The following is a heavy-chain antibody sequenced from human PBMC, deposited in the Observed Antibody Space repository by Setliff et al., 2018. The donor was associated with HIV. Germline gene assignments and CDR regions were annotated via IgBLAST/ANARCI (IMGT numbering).Heavy chain of an antibody. CDR1: GFTFSSHA. CDR2: ISSSGGST. J-gene: IGHJ4*02. CDR3: VKAPLGYCSSATCYQFDY. D-gene: IGHD2-2*01. V-gene: IGHV3-23*01. Sequence: HPGGSLRLSCAASGFTFSSHALNWVRRAPGKGLEWVSVISSSGGSTHYADSVKGRFTISRDNSRNILYLQMNSLRAEDTAIYYCVKAPLGYCSSATCYQFDYWGQGTLVTVSS.